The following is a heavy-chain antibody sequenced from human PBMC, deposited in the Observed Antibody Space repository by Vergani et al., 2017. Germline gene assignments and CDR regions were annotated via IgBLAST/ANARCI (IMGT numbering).Heavy chain of an antibody. Sequence: QVQLVQSGAEVKKPGASVKVSCKASGYTFTSYGISWVRQAPGQGLEWMGWISAYNGNTNYAQKLQGRVTMTTDTSTSTAYMELRSLRSDYTAVYYCARGGYCSSTSCYLFWWFDPWGQGTLVTVSS. V-gene: IGHV1-18*04. CDR3: ARGGYCSSTSCYLFWWFDP. J-gene: IGHJ5*02. D-gene: IGHD2-2*01. CDR1: GYTFTSYG. CDR2: ISAYNGNT.